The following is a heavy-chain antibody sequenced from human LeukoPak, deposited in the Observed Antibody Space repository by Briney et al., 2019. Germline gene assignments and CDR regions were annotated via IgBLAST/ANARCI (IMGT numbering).Heavy chain of an antibody. CDR1: GGSFSGYY. Sequence: PSETLSLTCAVYGGSFSGYYWSWIRQPPGKGLEWIGEINHSGSTNYNPSLKSRVTISVDTSKNQFSLKLSSVTAADTAVYYCASGTSGSFDLWGRGTLVTVSS. V-gene: IGHV4-34*01. CDR2: INHSGST. D-gene: IGHD6-6*01. J-gene: IGHJ2*01. CDR3: ASGTSGSFDL.